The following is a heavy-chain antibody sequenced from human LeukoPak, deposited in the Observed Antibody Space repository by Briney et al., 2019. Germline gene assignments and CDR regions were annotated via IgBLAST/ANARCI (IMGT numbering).Heavy chain of an antibody. J-gene: IGHJ6*04. D-gene: IGHD6-13*01. CDR2: ISYDESNK. CDR3: ARAMYSSSRGKYYGMDA. V-gene: IGHV3-30*04. Sequence: PGGSLRLSCAASGFTFSSYAMHWVRQAPGKGLEWVAVISYDESNKYYANSVKGRFTISRDNAKNSLSLQTNSLRAEDTAVYYCARAMYSSSRGKYYGMDAWGKGTTVTVSS. CDR1: GFTFSSYA.